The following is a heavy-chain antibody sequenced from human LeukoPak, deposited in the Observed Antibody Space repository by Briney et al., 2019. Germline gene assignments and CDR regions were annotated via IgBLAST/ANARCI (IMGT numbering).Heavy chain of an antibody. D-gene: IGHD3-10*01. CDR2: ISGSGGST. CDR1: GFTLSSYA. Sequence: GGSLRLSCAASGFTLSSYAMSWVRQAPGKGLEWVSAISGSGGSTYYADSVKGRFTISRDNSKNTLYLQMNSLRAEDTAVYYCAKGSSYGSRAAFDYWGQGTLVTVSS. CDR3: AKGSSYGSRAAFDY. J-gene: IGHJ4*02. V-gene: IGHV3-23*01.